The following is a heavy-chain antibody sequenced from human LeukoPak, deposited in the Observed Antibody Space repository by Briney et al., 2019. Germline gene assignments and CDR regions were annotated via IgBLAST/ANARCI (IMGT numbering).Heavy chain of an antibody. J-gene: IGHJ4*02. Sequence: PGGSLRLSCVTSGFPFSSYGMHWVRQTPGQGLEWVAYIRYDGTSTFYADSVKGRFTISRDDSQNTLYLQVTSLRPEDTAVYFCAKDADGGYGLGYWGREPWSSPP. CDR2: IRYDGTST. CDR3: AKDADGGYGLGY. CDR1: GFPFSSYG. D-gene: IGHD2-15*01. V-gene: IGHV3-30*02.